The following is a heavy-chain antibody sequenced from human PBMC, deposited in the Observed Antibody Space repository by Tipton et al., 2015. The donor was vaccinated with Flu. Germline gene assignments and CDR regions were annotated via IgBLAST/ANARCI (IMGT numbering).Heavy chain of an antibody. CDR1: GYTFTSYV. Sequence: QLVQSGAEVKKPGASVKVSCKASGYTFTSYVISWVRQAPGQGLEWMGWISAYNGNTNYAQKPQGRINMTTDTSTRAVYMELRSLRSDATAVFYCARGGTDYDRFYYGMDIWGQGTSVTVSS. CDR3: ARGGTDYDRFYYGMDI. CDR2: ISAYNGNT. J-gene: IGHJ6*02. V-gene: IGHV1-18*01. D-gene: IGHD3/OR15-3a*01.